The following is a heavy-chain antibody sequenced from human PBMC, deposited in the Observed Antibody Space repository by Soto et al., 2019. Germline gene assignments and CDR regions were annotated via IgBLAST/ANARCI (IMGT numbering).Heavy chain of an antibody. CDR2: ISGSGGST. CDR1: GFTFSSYA. D-gene: IGHD5-18*01. J-gene: IGHJ6*02. CDR3: AKATNTQWIKLWLKVHPGMDV. V-gene: IGHV3-23*01. Sequence: PXVCLSLYFAASGFTFSSYAMSWVGQAPGKGLEWVSAISGSGGSTYYADSVKGRFTISRDNSKNTLYLQMNSLRAEDTAVYYCAKATNTQWIKLWLKVHPGMDVWGQGTTVTVSS.